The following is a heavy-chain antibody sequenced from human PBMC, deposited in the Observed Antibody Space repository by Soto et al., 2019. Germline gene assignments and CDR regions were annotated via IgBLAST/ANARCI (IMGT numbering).Heavy chain of an antibody. V-gene: IGHV4-61*01. CDR1: GGSVSSDSYF. Sequence: SETLSLTCPVSGGSVSSDSYFWSWIRQPPGKGLEWIGYIYYSGSTNYNPSLKSRVTISVDTSKNQFSLKLSSVTAADTAVYYCVSESTVTDAFDIWGQGTMVTVSS. CDR2: IYYSGST. J-gene: IGHJ3*02. D-gene: IGHD4-17*01. CDR3: VSESTVTDAFDI.